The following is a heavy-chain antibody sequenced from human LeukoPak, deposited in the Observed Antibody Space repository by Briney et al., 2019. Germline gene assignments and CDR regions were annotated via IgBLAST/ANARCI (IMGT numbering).Heavy chain of an antibody. D-gene: IGHD1-26*01. CDR3: AKGGTYGGGADY. Sequence: SETLSLTCTVSGGSISSYYWSWIRQPPGKGQEWIGFIFYSGTTNYNPSLKSRVTTSVDTSKNQFSLKLSSVTAADTAVYYCAKGGTYGGGADYWGQGTLVTVSS. V-gene: IGHV4-59*01. J-gene: IGHJ4*02. CDR2: IFYSGTT. CDR1: GGSISSYY.